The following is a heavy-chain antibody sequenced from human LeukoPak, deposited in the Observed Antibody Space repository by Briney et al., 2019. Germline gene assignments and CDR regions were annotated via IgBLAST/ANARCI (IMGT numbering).Heavy chain of an antibody. D-gene: IGHD2-21*02. CDR1: GGTFSIYA. J-gene: IGHJ3*02. CDR2: IIPIFGTA. Sequence: SVTVSFKASGGTFSIYAISWVRQAPGQGLEWMGGIIPIFGTANYAQKFQGGVTITTDESTSTAYMELSSLRSEDTAVYYCARDVTSIVVVTANYGDQIGDAFDIWGQGTMVTVSS. V-gene: IGHV1-69*05. CDR3: ARDVTSIVVVTANYGDQIGDAFDI.